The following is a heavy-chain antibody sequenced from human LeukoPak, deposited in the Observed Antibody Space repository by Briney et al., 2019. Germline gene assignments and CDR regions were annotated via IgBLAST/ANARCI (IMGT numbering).Heavy chain of an antibody. CDR3: ARTYDFGRGPPGDAFDN. Sequence: GGSLRLSCAASGFPFTIFVFHWVRPAPRKGPAWVSYLDARGGITYYADSLQVQFTIPRDDARDTVFLQMDGLRVDDTAVYYCARTYDFGRGPPGDAFDNWGPGTWVIVSA. J-gene: IGHJ3*02. D-gene: IGHD3-3*01. CDR2: LDARGGIT. CDR1: GFPFTIFV. V-gene: IGHV3-48*01.